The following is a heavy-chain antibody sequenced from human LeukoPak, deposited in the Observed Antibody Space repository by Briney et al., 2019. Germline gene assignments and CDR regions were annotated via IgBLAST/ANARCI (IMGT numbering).Heavy chain of an antibody. J-gene: IGHJ4*02. CDR3: AKSGGYGLIDC. V-gene: IGHV4-39*01. Sequence: SETLSLTCTVSGASISGSGYYWGWIRQPPGKGLEWIGSIYSSGSTYYNASLQSRVTISIETSKNQISLRLNSVTAADTAMYYCAKSGGYGLIDCWGQGTLVTVSS. CDR2: IYSSGST. D-gene: IGHD1-26*01. CDR1: GASISGSGYY.